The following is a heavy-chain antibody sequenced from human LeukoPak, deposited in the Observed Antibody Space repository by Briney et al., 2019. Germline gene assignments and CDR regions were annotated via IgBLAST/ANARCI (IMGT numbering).Heavy chain of an antibody. D-gene: IGHD1-26*01. CDR1: GFSLSTSGMR. CDR3: ARISPENYSGSYPFDY. J-gene: IGHJ4*02. V-gene: IGHV2-70*04. CDR2: IDWDDDK. Sequence: SGPTLVNPTQTLTLTCTFSGFSLSTSGMRVSWIRQPPGKALEWLARIDWDDDKFYSTSLKTRLTISKDTSKNQVVLTMTNMDPVDTATYYCARISPENYSGSYPFDYWGQGTLVTVSS.